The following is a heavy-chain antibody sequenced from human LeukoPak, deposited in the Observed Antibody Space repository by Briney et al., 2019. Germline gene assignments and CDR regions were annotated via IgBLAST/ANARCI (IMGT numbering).Heavy chain of an antibody. Sequence: GRSLRLSCAASGFTFDDYAMHWVRQAPGKGLEWVSGISWNSGSIGYADSVKGRFTISRDNAKNSLYLQMNSLRAEDMALYYCAKSRDGYNPLDYWGQGTLVTVSS. D-gene: IGHD5-24*01. CDR2: ISWNSGSI. CDR1: GFTFDDYA. CDR3: AKSRDGYNPLDY. V-gene: IGHV3-9*03. J-gene: IGHJ4*02.